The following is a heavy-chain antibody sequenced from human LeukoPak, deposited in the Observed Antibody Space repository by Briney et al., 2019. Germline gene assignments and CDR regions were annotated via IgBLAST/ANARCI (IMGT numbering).Heavy chain of an antibody. CDR2: VYYSGST. V-gene: IGHV4-39*01. J-gene: IGHJ3*02. CDR1: GDSISSTTYY. CDR3: ARRVVVIAIRDAFDI. D-gene: IGHD2-21*01. Sequence: PSETLSLTCSVSGDSISSTTYYWGWIRQPPGKGLEWIGSVYYSGSTFYNPSLTSRVDIAVDTSKNQFSLKLTSVTAADTAVYYCARRVVVIAIRDAFDIWGQGTMVTVSS.